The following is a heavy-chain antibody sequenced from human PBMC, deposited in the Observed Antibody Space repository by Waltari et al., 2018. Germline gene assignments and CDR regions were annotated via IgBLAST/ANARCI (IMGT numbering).Heavy chain of an antibody. CDR3: VRDGLGSGRTRVDV. V-gene: IGHV3-48*03. J-gene: IGHJ6*02. CDR2: ISDSDNSK. Sequence: EAQLVESGGGLVQPGGSLRLSCAASGFSFSSSEMNWVRQAPGKGLEWISYISDSDNSKFYAESVKGRFTVSRDNAKNSLHLEMNSLRAEDTATYYCVRDGLGSGRTRVDVWGQGTTVIVSS. D-gene: IGHD2-2*01. CDR1: GFSFSSSE.